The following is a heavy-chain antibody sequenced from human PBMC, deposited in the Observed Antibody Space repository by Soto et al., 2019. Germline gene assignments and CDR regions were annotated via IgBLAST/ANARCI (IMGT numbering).Heavy chain of an antibody. V-gene: IGHV3-23*01. J-gene: IGHJ5*02. CDR2: ISGSGGST. D-gene: IGHD4-4*01. CDR1: GFTFSSYA. Sequence: PGGSLRLSCAASGFTFSSYAMSWVRQAPGKGLEWVSAISGSGGSTYYADSVKGRFTISRDNSKNTLYLQMNSLRAEDTAVYYCAKPIAPTVTTGWFDPWGQGTLVTVSS. CDR3: AKPIAPTVTTGWFDP.